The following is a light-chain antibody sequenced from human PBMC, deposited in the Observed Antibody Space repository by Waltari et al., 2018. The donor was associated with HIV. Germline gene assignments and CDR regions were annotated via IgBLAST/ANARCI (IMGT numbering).Light chain of an antibody. Sequence: QSVLTQPPSVSAAPGQTVTISCSGSSSTLANDYVSWYQHVPGAAPKLLIYDNNKRPSGMPDRCAGSKSGTSATLDITGLQTGDEADYYCGTWDPRLSVGVFGGGTKLTVL. J-gene: IGLJ2*01. CDR2: DNN. CDR3: GTWDPRLSVGV. V-gene: IGLV1-51*01. CDR1: SSTLANDY.